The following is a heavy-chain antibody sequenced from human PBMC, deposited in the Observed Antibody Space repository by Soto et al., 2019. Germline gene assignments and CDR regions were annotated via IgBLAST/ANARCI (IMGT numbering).Heavy chain of an antibody. V-gene: IGHV2-5*01. CDR2: IYWNDDK. Sequence: SGPTLVNPTQTLTLTCTFSGFSLSTSGVGVGWIRQPPGKALEWLALIYWNDDKRYSPSLKSRLTITKDTSRNQVVLTMTNMDPVHTPKSSCAHSYGGDFHYWGQGTLVTVSS. CDR3: AHSYGGDFHY. CDR1: GFSLSTSGVG. D-gene: IGHD3-10*01. J-gene: IGHJ4*02.